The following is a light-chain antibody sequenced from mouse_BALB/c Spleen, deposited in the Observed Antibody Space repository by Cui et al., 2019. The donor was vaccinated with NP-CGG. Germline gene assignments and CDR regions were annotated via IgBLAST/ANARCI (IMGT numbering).Light chain of an antibody. V-gene: IGLV1*01. CDR1: TRAVTTSNY. J-gene: IGLJ1*01. CDR2: GTN. CDR3: ALWYSNHWV. Sequence: QAVVTPESALTTSPGETVTLTCRPSTRAVTTSNYANWVQEKPDHLFPGLIGGTNNRVPGVPARFSGSLIGDKAGLTITGAQTEDEAIYFCALWYSNHWVFGGGTKLTVL.